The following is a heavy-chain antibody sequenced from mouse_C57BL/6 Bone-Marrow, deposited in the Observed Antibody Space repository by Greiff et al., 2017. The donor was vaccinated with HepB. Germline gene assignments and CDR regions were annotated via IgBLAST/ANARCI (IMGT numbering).Heavy chain of an antibody. CDR1: GYTFTSYW. CDR3: ARLCTTVVAPYFDY. D-gene: IGHD1-1*01. Sequence: VKLQQPGAELVKPGASVKLSCKASGYTFTSYWMHWVKQRPGQGLEWIGVIDPSDSYTNYNQKFKGKATLTVDTSSSTAYMQLSSLTSEDSAVYYCARLCTTVVAPYFDYWGQGTTLTVSS. CDR2: IDPSDSYT. V-gene: IGHV1-69*02. J-gene: IGHJ2*01.